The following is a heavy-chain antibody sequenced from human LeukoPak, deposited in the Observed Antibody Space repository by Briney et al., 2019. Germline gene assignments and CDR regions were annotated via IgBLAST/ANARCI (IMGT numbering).Heavy chain of an antibody. CDR3: ASLTSQYDY. D-gene: IGHD3-10*01. V-gene: IGHV3-74*03. J-gene: IGHJ4*02. Sequence: PGGSLRLSCAASGLTFSNYWMQWVRQAPGRGLVWVSRINKYGSITTYADSVKGRFTISRDNAKNTLYLQMNSLRAEDTAVYYCASLTSQYDYWGLGTLVTVSS. CDR1: GLTFSNYW. CDR2: INKYGSIT.